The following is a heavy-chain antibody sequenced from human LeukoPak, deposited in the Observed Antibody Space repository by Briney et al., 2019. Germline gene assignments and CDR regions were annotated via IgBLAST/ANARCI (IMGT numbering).Heavy chain of an antibody. CDR1: GYTFANSG. CDR3: AREGSSSSDTYFDY. Sequence: GASVKVSCKTSGYTFANSGVSWVRQAPGQGLEWLGWISAYNGNTNYAQKFQGRVTITTDESTSTAYMELSSLRSEDTAVYYCAREGSSSSDTYFDYWGQGTLVTVSS. J-gene: IGHJ4*02. D-gene: IGHD6-6*01. V-gene: IGHV1-18*01. CDR2: ISAYNGNT.